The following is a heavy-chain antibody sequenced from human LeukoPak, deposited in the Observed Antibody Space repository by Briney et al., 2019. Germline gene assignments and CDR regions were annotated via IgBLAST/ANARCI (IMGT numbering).Heavy chain of an antibody. J-gene: IGHJ4*02. CDR1: GYTFTCYG. CDR2: ISAYNGNT. D-gene: IGHD4-17*01. V-gene: IGHV1-18*01. Sequence: GASVKVSCKASGYTFTCYGISWVRQAPGQGLEWMGWISAYNGNTNYAQKLQGRVTMTTDTSTSTAYMELRSLRSDDTAVYYCARDLTDYGDYPDSFDYWGQGTLVTVSS. CDR3: ARDLTDYGDYPDSFDY.